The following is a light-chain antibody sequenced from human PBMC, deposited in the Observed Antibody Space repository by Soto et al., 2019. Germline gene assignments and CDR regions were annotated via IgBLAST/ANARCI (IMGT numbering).Light chain of an antibody. CDR1: SSNIGAGYD. J-gene: IGLJ2*01. V-gene: IGLV1-40*01. CDR2: ANS. CDR3: QSYDSSLSGSV. Sequence: QSVLTQPPSVSGAPGQRVTISCTGSSSNIGAGYDVHWYQQLPGTAPKLLIYANSNRPSGVPDRFSGSKSGTSASLAITGLQAEDEADYYCQSYDSSLSGSVFSGGTKLTVL.